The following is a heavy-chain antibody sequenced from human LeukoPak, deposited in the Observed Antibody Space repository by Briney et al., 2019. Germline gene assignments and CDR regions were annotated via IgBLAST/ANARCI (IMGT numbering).Heavy chain of an antibody. V-gene: IGHV1-69*13. J-gene: IGHJ4*02. CDR2: IIPIFGTA. CDR3: ARVEYCSGGSCGFDY. D-gene: IGHD2-15*01. CDR1: GGTFSSYA. Sequence: GASVKVSCKASGGTFSSYAISWVRQAPGQGLERMGGIIPIFGTANYAQKFQGRVTITADESTSTAYMELSSLRSEDTAVYYCARVEYCSGGSCGFDYWGQGTLVTVSS.